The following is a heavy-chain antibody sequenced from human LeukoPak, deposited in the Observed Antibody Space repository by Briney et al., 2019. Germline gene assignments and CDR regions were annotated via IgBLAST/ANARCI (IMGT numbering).Heavy chain of an antibody. D-gene: IGHD1-26*01. J-gene: IGHJ3*02. CDR2: INHSGST. CDR3: ARGGSRDAFDI. CDR1: GVSISSTRYY. Sequence: SETLSLTCTVSGVSISSTRYYWAWIRQPPGKGLEWIGEINHSGSTNYDPSLKSRVTISVDTSKNQFSLKLSSVTAADTAVYHCARGGSRDAFDIWGQGTMVTVSS. V-gene: IGHV4-39*07.